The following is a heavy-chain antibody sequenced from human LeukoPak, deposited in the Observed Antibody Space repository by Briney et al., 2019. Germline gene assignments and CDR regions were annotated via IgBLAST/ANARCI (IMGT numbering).Heavy chain of an antibody. D-gene: IGHD2-8*01. CDR1: GTFISPYH. CDR3: ARVLCVSNGICYAFDI. V-gene: IGHV4-4*07. CDR2: MYSSGSS. J-gene: IGHJ3*02. Sequence: SETLSLTCTVSGTFISPYHWSWFRQSAGKGLEWIGLMYSSGSSNYSPSLRSRLTISPDNSKHQFSLRLSSVTAADTAVYYCARVLCVSNGICYAFDIWGQGTTVIVSS.